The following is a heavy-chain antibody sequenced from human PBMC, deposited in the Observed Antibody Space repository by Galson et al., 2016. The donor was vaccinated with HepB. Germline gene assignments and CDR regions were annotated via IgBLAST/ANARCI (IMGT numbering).Heavy chain of an antibody. J-gene: IGHJ3*01. CDR1: GFIFKNYW. D-gene: IGHD4-23*01. Sequence: SLRLSCAASGFIFKNYWMTWVRQAPGQGLEWVANIKGDGSQKEYAGSVKGRFTISRDNPQSFLYLQMHSLRAEDTAVDYCARDPGEGDGGNWGAFDLWGQGTVVTVSS. CDR3: ARDPGEGDGGNWGAFDL. V-gene: IGHV3-7*03. CDR2: IKGDGSQK.